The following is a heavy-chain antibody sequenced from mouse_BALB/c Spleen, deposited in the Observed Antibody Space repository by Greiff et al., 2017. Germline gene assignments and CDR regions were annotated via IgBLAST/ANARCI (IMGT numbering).Heavy chain of an antibody. CDR2: IYPGDGDT. V-gene: IGHV1-80*01. J-gene: IGHJ4*01. Sequence: QVQLQQSGAELVRPGSSVKISCKASGYAFSSYWMNWVKQRPGQGLEWIGQIYPGDGDTNYNGKFKGKATLTADKSSSTAYMQLSSLTSEDSAVYFCARLDYGSSYYYAMDYWGQGTSVTVSS. CDR3: ARLDYGSSYYYAMDY. D-gene: IGHD1-1*01. CDR1: GYAFSSYW.